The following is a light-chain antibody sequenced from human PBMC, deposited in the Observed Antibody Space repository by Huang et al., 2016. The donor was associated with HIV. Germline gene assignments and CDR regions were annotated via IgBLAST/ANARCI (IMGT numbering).Light chain of an antibody. J-gene: IGKJ2*02. Sequence: EIVLTQSPATLSLSPGERATLSCRTSQSVSSYLAWSQQKPGQAPRLLIYDASNRATGIPARFRGRGSGTDFTLTISSRAPEDFAVYYCQQRSNWPLCTFGQGTKLEIK. CDR1: QSVSSY. V-gene: IGKV3-11*01. CDR3: QQRSNWPLCT. CDR2: DAS.